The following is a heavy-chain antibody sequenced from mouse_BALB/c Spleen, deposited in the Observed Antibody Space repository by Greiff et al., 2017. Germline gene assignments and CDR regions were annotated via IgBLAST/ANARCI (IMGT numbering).Heavy chain of an antibody. CDR1: GYSITSDYA. J-gene: IGHJ3*01. Sequence: EVKLVESGPGLVKPSQSLSLTCTVTGYSITSDYAWNWIRQFPGNKLEWMGYISYSGSTSYNPSLKSRISITRDTSKNQFFLQLNSVTTEDTATYYCARSYYGSSPFAYWGQGTLVTVSA. V-gene: IGHV3-2*02. CDR3: ARSYYGSSPFAY. CDR2: ISYSGST. D-gene: IGHD1-1*01.